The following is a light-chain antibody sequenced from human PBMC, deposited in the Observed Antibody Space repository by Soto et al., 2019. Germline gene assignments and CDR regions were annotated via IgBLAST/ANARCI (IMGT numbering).Light chain of an antibody. J-gene: IGKJ1*01. V-gene: IGKV3-20*01. CDR3: QQYGSSPGT. Sequence: EIVLTQSPGTLSLSPGERATLSCRASQSVRDSHLAWYQQKPGQAPSLLIYETSSRATGIPDRFRGSGSGTEFALTITRVEPEDVAMYFCQQYGSSPGTFGPGTKVEI. CDR1: QSVRDSH. CDR2: ETS.